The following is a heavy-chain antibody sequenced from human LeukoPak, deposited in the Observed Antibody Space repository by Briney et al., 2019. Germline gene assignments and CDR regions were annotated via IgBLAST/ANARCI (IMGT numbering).Heavy chain of an antibody. CDR3: ARDRGGLRYIDY. Sequence: PGGSLRLSCAASGFTFATYALTWVRQAPGQGLEWVSAISGSGATTFYADSVKGRFTVYRDNSKNTLYLQMNSLRAEDTAVFYCARDRGGLRYIDYWGQGTLVTVSS. D-gene: IGHD5-12*01. CDR2: ISGSGATT. CDR1: GFTFATYA. V-gene: IGHV3-23*01. J-gene: IGHJ4*02.